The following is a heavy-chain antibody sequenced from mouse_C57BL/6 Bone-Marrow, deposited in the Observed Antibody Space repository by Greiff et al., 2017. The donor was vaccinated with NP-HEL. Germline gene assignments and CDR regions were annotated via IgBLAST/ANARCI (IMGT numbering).Heavy chain of an antibody. V-gene: IGHV1-69*01. J-gene: IGHJ3*01. CDR1: GYTFTSYW. D-gene: IGHD3-1*01. CDR3: ARSGLFAY. CDR2: IDPSDSYT. Sequence: QVQLQQPGAELVMPGASVKLSCKASGYTFTSYWMHWVKQRPGQGLEWIGEIDPSDSYTNYNQKFKGKSTLTVDKSSSTAYMQLSSLTSEDSAVYYCARSGLFAYRGQGTLVTVSA.